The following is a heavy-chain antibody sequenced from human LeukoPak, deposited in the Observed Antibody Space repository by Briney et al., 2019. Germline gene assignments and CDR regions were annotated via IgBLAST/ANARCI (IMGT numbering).Heavy chain of an antibody. D-gene: IGHD4-11*01. CDR2: INHSGST. CDR1: GGSFSGYY. Sequence: SETLSLTCAVYGGSFSGYYWSWIRQPPGKGLEWIGEINHSGSTNYNPSLKSRVTMSVDTSKNQFSLKLSSVTAADTAVYYCARDGDYRFDYWGQGTLVTVSS. V-gene: IGHV4-34*01. CDR3: ARDGDYRFDY. J-gene: IGHJ4*02.